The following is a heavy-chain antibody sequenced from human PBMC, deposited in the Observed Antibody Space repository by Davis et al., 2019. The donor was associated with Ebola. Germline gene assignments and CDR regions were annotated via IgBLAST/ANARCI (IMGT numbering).Heavy chain of an antibody. V-gene: IGHV1-2*04. CDR2: INPNSGGT. J-gene: IGHJ6*02. CDR3: ARDRYYDFWDYYYGMDV. CDR1: GYTFTSYY. Sequence: ASVKVSCKASGYTFTSYYMHWVRQAPGQGLEWMGWINPNSGGTNYAQKFQGWVTMTRDTSISTAYMELSRLRSDDTAVYYCARDRYYDFWDYYYGMDVWGQGTTVTVSS. D-gene: IGHD3-3*01.